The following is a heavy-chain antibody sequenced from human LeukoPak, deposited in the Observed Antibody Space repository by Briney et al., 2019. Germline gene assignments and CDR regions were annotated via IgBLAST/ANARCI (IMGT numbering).Heavy chain of an antibody. CDR3: AHRSSDRSAFDI. J-gene: IGHJ3*02. CDR1: GFSLTTSGVG. V-gene: IGHV2-5*02. D-gene: IGHD3-10*01. CDR2: IYWDDDK. Sequence: ESGPTLVNPTQTLTLTCTFSGFSLTTSGVGVGWIRQPPGKALEWLVLIYWDDDKRYSPSLKRRLTITKDTSKNQVVLTMTNMDPVDTATYYCAHRSSDRSAFDIWGQGTMVTVSS.